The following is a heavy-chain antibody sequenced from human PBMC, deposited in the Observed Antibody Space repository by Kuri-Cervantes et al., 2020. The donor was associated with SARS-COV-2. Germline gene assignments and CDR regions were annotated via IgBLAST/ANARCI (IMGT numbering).Heavy chain of an antibody. CDR3: ARVQSIYYGSKGGFDY. CDR2: ISSSSSYI. Sequence: GGSLRLSCAASGFTFSSYSMNWVRQAPGKGLEWVSSISSSSSYIYYADSVKGRFTISRDNAKNTLYLQMNSLRAEDTAVYYCARVQSIYYGSKGGFDYWGQGTLVTVSS. V-gene: IGHV3-21*01. J-gene: IGHJ4*02. CDR1: GFTFSSYS. D-gene: IGHD3-10*01.